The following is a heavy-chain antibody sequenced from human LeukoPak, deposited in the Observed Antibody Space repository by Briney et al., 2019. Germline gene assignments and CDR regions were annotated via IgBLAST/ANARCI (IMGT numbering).Heavy chain of an antibody. J-gene: IGHJ4*02. CDR3: AREYCSGGSCYYGF. V-gene: IGHV4-39*07. CDR1: GGSISPYY. CDR2: IFYSGGT. D-gene: IGHD2-15*01. Sequence: PSETLSLTCTVSGGSISPYYWGWIRQPPGKGLEWIGSIFYSGGTYYNPSLKSRVTISVDTSKNQFSLKLSSVTAADTAVYYCAREYCSGGSCYYGFWGQGTLVTVSS.